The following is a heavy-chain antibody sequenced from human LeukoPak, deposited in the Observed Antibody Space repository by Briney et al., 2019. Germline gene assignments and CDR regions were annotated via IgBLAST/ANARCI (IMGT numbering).Heavy chain of an antibody. V-gene: IGHV3-30*02. Sequence: PGGSLRLSCAASGFTFSSFGMHWVRQAPGKGREWVAFMRYDGSNEYYVDSVKGRFIISRDNSKNTLYLQMNSLRGEDRAVYYCAKAGRGSWDAFDYWGQGTLVTVSS. CDR3: AKAGRGSWDAFDY. J-gene: IGHJ4*02. D-gene: IGHD6-13*01. CDR2: MRYDGSNE. CDR1: GFTFSSFG.